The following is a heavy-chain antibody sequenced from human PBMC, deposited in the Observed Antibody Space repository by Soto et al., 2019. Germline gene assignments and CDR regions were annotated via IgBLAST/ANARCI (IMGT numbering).Heavy chain of an antibody. CDR2: VNPDSGGT. D-gene: IGHD1-7*01. V-gene: IGHV1-2*02. CDR1: GYAFSYYY. CDR3: AREGGAGTTEKPSSYNLFDP. Sequence: ASVKVSCKASGYAFSYYYMHWVRQAPGQGLEWMGWVNPDSGGTKYAQKFQGRVTMTRDTSIRTVYMELSSLTSDDTAVYYCAREGGAGTTEKPSSYNLFDPWGQGTLVTVSS. J-gene: IGHJ5*02.